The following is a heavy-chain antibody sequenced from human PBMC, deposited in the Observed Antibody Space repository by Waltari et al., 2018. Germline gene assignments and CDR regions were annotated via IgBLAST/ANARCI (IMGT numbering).Heavy chain of an antibody. V-gene: IGHV3-23*03. Sequence: EVQLLESGGGLVQPGGSLRLSCAASGFTFSSYAMSWVRQAPGKGLEWVSVIYSGGSTYYADSVKGRFTISRDNSKNTLYLQMNSLRAEDTAVYYCAKDPFFGVVTGGDYWGQGTLVTVSS. CDR1: GFTFSSYA. D-gene: IGHD3-3*01. CDR2: IYSGGST. CDR3: AKDPFFGVVTGGDY. J-gene: IGHJ4*02.